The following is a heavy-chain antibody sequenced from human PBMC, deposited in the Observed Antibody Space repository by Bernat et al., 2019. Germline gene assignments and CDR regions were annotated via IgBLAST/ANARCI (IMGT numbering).Heavy chain of an antibody. CDR1: GHIFSSRY. Sequence: QVYLVQSGAEVKKPGASVKVSCKASGHIFSSRYMHWVRQAPGQGLEWMGIIRPTDGSTINAQKFQGRVTMTRDTSTSTVYMELSSLRSEDTALYYCATGLPYSSSVYYYYYMDVWGTGTTVTVSS. D-gene: IGHD6-6*01. V-gene: IGHV1-46*01. CDR3: ATGLPYSSSVYYYYYMDV. CDR2: IRPTDGST. J-gene: IGHJ6*03.